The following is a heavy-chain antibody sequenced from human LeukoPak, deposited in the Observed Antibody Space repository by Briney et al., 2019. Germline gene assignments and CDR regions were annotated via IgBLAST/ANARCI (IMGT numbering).Heavy chain of an antibody. CDR1: GYSFTGYF. Sequence: ASVKVSCKTSGYSFTGYFMHWVRQAPGQGLEWMGWINPNSGDTKYAQKFQGRVTMTRDTPINTAYMELRRLTSDDTAVYYCARVPSMVRGVVNYGMDVWGQGTTVTVSS. CDR3: ARVPSMVRGVVNYGMDV. CDR2: INPNSGDT. J-gene: IGHJ6*02. D-gene: IGHD3-10*01. V-gene: IGHV1-2*02.